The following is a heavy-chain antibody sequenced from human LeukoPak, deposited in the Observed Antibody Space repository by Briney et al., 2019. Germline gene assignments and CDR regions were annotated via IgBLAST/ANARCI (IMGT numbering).Heavy chain of an antibody. D-gene: IGHD3-10*01. CDR3: AKDGSVSYWQLYFDY. V-gene: IGHV3-23*01. Sequence: GGTLRLSCAASGFTFSSYGMSWVCQAPGKGLEWVSAISVSGGSTYYADSVKGRFTISRDNSKNTLYLQMNSLRAEDTAVYYCAKDGSVSYWQLYFDYWGQGTLVTVSS. J-gene: IGHJ4*02. CDR2: ISVSGGST. CDR1: GFTFSSYG.